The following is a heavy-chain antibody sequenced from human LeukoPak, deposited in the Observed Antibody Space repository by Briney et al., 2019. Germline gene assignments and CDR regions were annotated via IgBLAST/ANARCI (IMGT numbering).Heavy chain of an antibody. J-gene: IGHJ3*02. CDR1: RFTFSSYG. CDR2: ISYDGNNR. V-gene: IGHV3-30*18. D-gene: IGHD3-16*01. CDR3: AKVKGEVIGAFDI. Sequence: GRSLRLSCAASRFTFSSYGMHWVRQAPGKGLEWVAAISYDGNNRYYADSVKGRFTISRYNSKNTLYLQMNSLRAEDTAVYYCAKVKGEVIGAFDIWGQGTMVTVSS.